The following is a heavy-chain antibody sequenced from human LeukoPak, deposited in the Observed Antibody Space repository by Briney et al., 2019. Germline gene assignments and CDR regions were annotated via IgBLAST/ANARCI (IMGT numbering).Heavy chain of an antibody. CDR3: ARWGYSHGYFDY. CDR1: GGSISSSSYY. D-gene: IGHD1-26*01. V-gene: IGHV4-39*01. Sequence: SETLSLTCTVSGGSISSSSYYWGWIRQPPGMGLEWIGSIYYSGSTYYNPSLKSRVTISVDTSKNQFSLKLSSVTAADTAVYYCARWGYSHGYFDYWGQGTLVTVSS. CDR2: IYYSGST. J-gene: IGHJ4*02.